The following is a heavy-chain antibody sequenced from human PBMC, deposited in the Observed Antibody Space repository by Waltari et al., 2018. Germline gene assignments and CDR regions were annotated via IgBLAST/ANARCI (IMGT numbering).Heavy chain of an antibody. CDR2: IIPIFGTA. CDR1: GGTFSSSA. D-gene: IGHD2-8*01. CDR3: ASPRNEMYYFDY. J-gene: IGHJ4*02. V-gene: IGHV1-69*05. Sequence: QVQLVQSGAEVKKPGSSVKVSCQASGGTFSSSAIRWVGQAPGQGLEWMGGIIPIFGTANYAQKFQGRVTITTDESTSTAYMELSSLRSEDTAVYYCASPRNEMYYFDYWGQGTLVTVSS.